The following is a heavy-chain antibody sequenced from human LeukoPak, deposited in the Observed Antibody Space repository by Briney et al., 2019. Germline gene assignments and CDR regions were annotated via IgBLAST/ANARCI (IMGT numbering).Heavy chain of an antibody. Sequence: GASVKVSCKASGYTFTNYGISWVRQAPGQGLEWMGWISAYNGYTDYAQKFQFRVTMTTDTSTSTAYMELRSLRSDDTAVYYCARGLVKGHYYFDYWGQGTLVTVSS. CDR2: ISAYNGYT. J-gene: IGHJ4*02. CDR1: GYTFTNYG. CDR3: ARGLVKGHYYFDY. V-gene: IGHV1-18*01.